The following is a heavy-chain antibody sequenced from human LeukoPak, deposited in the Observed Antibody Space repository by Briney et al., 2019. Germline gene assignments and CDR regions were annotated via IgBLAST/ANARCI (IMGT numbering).Heavy chain of an antibody. D-gene: IGHD6-19*01. CDR2: IKTDGSTT. CDR3: ARDHQPIAVAGLFDY. V-gene: IGHV3-74*01. Sequence: GGSLRLSCAVSGFTFSSSWMHWVRQAPGKGLVWVSHIKTDGSTTAYADSVKGRFTISRDNSKNTLYLQMNSLRAEDTAVYYCARDHQPIAVAGLFDYWGQGTLVTVSS. J-gene: IGHJ4*02. CDR1: GFTFSSSW.